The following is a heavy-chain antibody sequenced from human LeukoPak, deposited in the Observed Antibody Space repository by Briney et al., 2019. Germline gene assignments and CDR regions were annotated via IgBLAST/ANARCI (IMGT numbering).Heavy chain of an antibody. J-gene: IGHJ5*02. Sequence: ETLSLTCAVYGGSFSGYYWSWIRQPPGKGLEWIGEIYHSGSTNYNPSLKSRVTISVDTSKNQFSLKLSSVTAADTAVYYCARMGLGCSSTSCYGRRFDPWGQGTLVTVSS. V-gene: IGHV4-34*01. CDR1: GGSFSGYY. CDR3: ARMGLGCSSTSCYGRRFDP. CDR2: IYHSGST. D-gene: IGHD2-2*01.